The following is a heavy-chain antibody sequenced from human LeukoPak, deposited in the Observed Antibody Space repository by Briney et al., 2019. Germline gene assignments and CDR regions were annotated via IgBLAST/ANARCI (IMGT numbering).Heavy chain of an antibody. D-gene: IGHD3-3*01. Sequence: SGPTLLNPTQTRTLTCTFSGLSLSASGVGVGWIRQPPRKALEWLALIYWNDDKRYSPSLTSRLTITKDTSKNQVVLTMTNMDPVDTATYYCAHTYDFWSGYYLWGQGTLVTVSS. V-gene: IGHV2-5*01. CDR3: AHTYDFWSGYYL. CDR1: GLSLSASGVG. J-gene: IGHJ4*02. CDR2: IYWNDDK.